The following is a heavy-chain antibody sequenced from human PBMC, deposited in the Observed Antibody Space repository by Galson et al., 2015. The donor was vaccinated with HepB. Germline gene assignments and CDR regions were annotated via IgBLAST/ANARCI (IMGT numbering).Heavy chain of an antibody. CDR1: GGTFSSYA. CDR2: IIPIFGTA. CDR3: ASFGGGYYGSGTFGPFDY. J-gene: IGHJ4*02. Sequence: SVKVSCKASGGTFSSYAISWVRQAPGQGLEWMGGIIPIFGTANYAQKFQGRVTITADESTSTAYLELSSLRSEDTAVYYCASFGGGYYGSGTFGPFDYWGQGTLVTVSS. D-gene: IGHD3-10*01. V-gene: IGHV1-69*13.